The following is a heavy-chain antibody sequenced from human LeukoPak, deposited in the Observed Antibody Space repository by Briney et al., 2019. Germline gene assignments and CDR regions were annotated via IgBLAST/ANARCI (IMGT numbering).Heavy chain of an antibody. Sequence: GGSLRLSCAASRFTFSKFWMSWVRQAPGKGLEWVANIKSDGSEKYYVDSVKGRFTVSRDNAKNSLYLQMSSLRAEDTAVYYCARGASSWDYWGQGTLVTVSS. CDR1: RFTFSKFW. D-gene: IGHD6-13*01. V-gene: IGHV3-7*04. CDR2: IKSDGSEK. J-gene: IGHJ4*02. CDR3: ARGASSWDY.